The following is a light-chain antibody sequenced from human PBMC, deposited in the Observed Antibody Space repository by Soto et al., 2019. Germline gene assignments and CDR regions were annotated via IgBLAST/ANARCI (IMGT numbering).Light chain of an antibody. CDR2: DVT. V-gene: IGLV2-11*01. Sequence: QSALTQPRSVSGSPGQSVTISCTGTSSDVGGYNYVSWYQQHPGKTPKVMIYDVTKRPSGVTDRFSGSKSGNTAPLTISGLQAEDEADYYCCSFAGSSHWVFGGGTQLTVL. CDR3: CSFAGSSHWV. CDR1: SSDVGGYNY. J-gene: IGLJ3*02.